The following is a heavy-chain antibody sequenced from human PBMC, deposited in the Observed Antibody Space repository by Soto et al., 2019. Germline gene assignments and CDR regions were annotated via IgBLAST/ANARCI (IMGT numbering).Heavy chain of an antibody. Sequence: XXSLRLSYAVSGFTFSDYYMTWIPQAPGKGLEWVSYISSSTSHTNYADSVKGRFTISRDNAKNSLFLQMNSLRAEDTAVYYCARGRGAAADYFDFWGQGTLVTVSS. V-gene: IGHV3-11*05. J-gene: IGHJ4*02. D-gene: IGHD6-13*01. CDR2: ISSSTSHT. CDR3: ARGRGAAADYFDF. CDR1: GFTFSDYY.